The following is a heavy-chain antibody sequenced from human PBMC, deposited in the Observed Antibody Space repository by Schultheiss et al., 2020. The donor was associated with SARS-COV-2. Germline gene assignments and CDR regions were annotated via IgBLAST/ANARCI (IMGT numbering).Heavy chain of an antibody. D-gene: IGHD6-13*01. CDR3: ARDRTLAAAGTYYYYGMDV. CDR2: ISSSSSTI. J-gene: IGHJ6*02. CDR1: GFTFSSYG. Sequence: GGSLRLSCAASGFTFSSYGMHWVRQAPGKGLEWVSYISSSSSTIYYADSVKGRFTISRDNAKNSLYLQMNSLRAEDTAVYYCARDRTLAAAGTYYYYGMDVWGQGTTVTVSS. V-gene: IGHV3-48*04.